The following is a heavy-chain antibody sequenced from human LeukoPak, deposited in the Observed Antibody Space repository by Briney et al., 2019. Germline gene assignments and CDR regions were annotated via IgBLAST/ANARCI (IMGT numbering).Heavy chain of an antibody. Sequence: GGSLRLSCAASGFTFSSYAMSWVRQAPGKGLEWVSAISGSCGSTYYADSVKGRFTISRDNSKNTLYLQMNSLRAEDTAVYYCAKGTVGGVIVPSPFDYWGQGTLVTVSS. V-gene: IGHV3-23*01. CDR3: AKGTVGGVIVPSPFDY. CDR1: GFTFSSYA. CDR2: ISGSCGST. D-gene: IGHD3-16*02. J-gene: IGHJ4*02.